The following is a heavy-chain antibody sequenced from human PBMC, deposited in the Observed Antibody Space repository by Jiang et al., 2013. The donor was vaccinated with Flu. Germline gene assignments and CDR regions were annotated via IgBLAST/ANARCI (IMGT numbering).Heavy chain of an antibody. V-gene: IGHV3-30-3*01. J-gene: IGHJ4*02. Sequence: AASGFTFSSYAMHWVRQAPGKGLEWVAVISYDGSNKYYADSVKGRFTISRDNSKNTLYLQMNSLRAEDTAVYYCARAHGDYTPPDYWGQGTLVTVSS. CDR2: ISYDGSNK. CDR1: GFTFSSYA. D-gene: IGHD4-17*01. CDR3: ARAHGDYTPPDY.